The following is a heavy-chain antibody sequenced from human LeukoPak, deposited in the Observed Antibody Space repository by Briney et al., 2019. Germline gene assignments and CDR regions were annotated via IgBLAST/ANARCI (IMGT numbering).Heavy chain of an antibody. CDR3: ARYHSSSWYMVPPPSLVDY. CDR1: GYTFTSYG. D-gene: IGHD6-13*01. Sequence: ASVKVSCKPSGYTFTSYGISWVRRAPGQGLEWMGWISAYNGNTNYAQKLQGRVTMTTDTSTSTAYMELRSLRSDDTAVYYCARYHSSSWYMVPPPSLVDYWGQGTLVTVSS. V-gene: IGHV1-18*01. J-gene: IGHJ4*02. CDR2: ISAYNGNT.